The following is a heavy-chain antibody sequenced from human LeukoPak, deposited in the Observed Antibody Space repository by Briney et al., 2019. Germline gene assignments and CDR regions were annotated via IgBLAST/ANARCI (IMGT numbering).Heavy chain of an antibody. CDR1: GFTVSSNY. CDR2: IGSSSATT. J-gene: IGHJ4*02. CDR3: GRGRHGDYPPDF. V-gene: IGHV3-48*04. D-gene: IGHD4-17*01. Sequence: GGSLRLSCAASGFTVSSNYMSWVRQAPGKGLEWVSYIGSSSATTYYADSVKGRFTISRDNAKSSLFLQMNSLRAEDTAVYYCGRGRHGDYPPDFWGQGTLVTVSS.